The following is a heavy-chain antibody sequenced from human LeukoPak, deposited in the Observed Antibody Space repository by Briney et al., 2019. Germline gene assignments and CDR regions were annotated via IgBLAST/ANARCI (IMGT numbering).Heavy chain of an antibody. CDR1: GFTFSSYW. V-gene: IGHV3-74*01. CDR2: INSDGSST. J-gene: IGHJ3*02. Sequence: GGSLRLSCAASGFTFSSYWMHWVRQAPGKGLVWVSRINSDGSSTSYADSVKGRFTISRDNAKNTLYLQMNSLRAEDTAVYYCARVSDPYGSGSYSAFDIWGQGTMVTVSS. D-gene: IGHD3-10*01. CDR3: ARVSDPYGSGSYSAFDI.